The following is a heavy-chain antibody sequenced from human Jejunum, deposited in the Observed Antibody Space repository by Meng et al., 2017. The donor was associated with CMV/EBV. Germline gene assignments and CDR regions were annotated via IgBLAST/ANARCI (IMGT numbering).Heavy chain of an antibody. J-gene: IGHJ5*02. CDR1: GYTFKNED. CDR3: ARDYGGNSGWFDP. Sequence: YGYTFKNEDNNWGGQATGQGVEGMGWMKQNRGNTGKEKKYKGRVSQTRDISISPAYMELSNLRSEDSAIYYCARDYGGNSGWFDPWGQGTLVTVSS. D-gene: IGHD4-23*01. V-gene: IGHV1-8*01. CDR2: MKQNRGNT.